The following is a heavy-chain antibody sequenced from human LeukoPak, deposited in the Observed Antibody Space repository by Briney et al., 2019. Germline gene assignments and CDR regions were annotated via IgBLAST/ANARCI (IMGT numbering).Heavy chain of an antibody. CDR1: GGSISGHY. CDR2: IYYSGST. J-gene: IGHJ4*02. Sequence: SETLSLACTVSGGSISGHYWSWIRHPPGKGLEWIGYIYYSGSTNYNPSLKSRVTISVDTSKNQFSLKLSSVTAADTAVYYCARGVAGYYYWGQGTLVTVSS. V-gene: IGHV4-59*11. D-gene: IGHD3-9*01. CDR3: ARGVAGYYY.